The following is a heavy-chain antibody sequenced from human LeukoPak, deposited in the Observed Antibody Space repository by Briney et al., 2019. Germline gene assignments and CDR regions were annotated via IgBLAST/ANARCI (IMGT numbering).Heavy chain of an antibody. CDR3: ARGLMPYYYYYMDV. V-gene: IGHV3-48*01. D-gene: IGHD2-2*01. CDR2: ISSSSSTI. J-gene: IGHJ6*03. CDR1: GFTFSSYS. Sequence: SGGSLGLSCAASGFTFSSYSMNWVRQAPGKGLEWVSYISSSSSTIYYADSVKGRFTISRDNAKNSLYLQMNSLRAEDTAVYYCARGLMPYYYYYMDVWGKGTTVTVSS.